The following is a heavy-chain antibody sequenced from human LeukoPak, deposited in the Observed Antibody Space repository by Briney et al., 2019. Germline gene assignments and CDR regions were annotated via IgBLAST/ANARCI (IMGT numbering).Heavy chain of an antibody. CDR1: GFTFSSYE. V-gene: IGHV3-48*03. Sequence: GGSLRLSCAASGFTFSSYEMNWVRQAPGKGLEWVSYISSSGSTIYYADSVKGRFTISRDNAKNSLYLQMNSLRAEDTAVYYCARAGNYYDSSGYYIHWGQGTLVTVSS. CDR3: ARAGNYYDSSGYYIH. J-gene: IGHJ4*02. D-gene: IGHD3-22*01. CDR2: ISSSGSTI.